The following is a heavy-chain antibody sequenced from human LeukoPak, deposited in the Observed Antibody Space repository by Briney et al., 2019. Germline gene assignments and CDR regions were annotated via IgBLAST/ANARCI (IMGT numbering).Heavy chain of an antibody. CDR1: GYTFTSYG. Sequence: ASVKVSCKASGYTFTSYGISWVRQAPGQGLEWMGWISAYNGNTNYAQKLQGRVTMTTDTPTSTAYMDLRSLRSDDTAVYYCARVRSWGYYYYYLDVWGKGTTVTVSS. CDR3: ARVRSWGYYYYYLDV. J-gene: IGHJ6*03. CDR2: ISAYNGNT. D-gene: IGHD6-13*01. V-gene: IGHV1-18*01.